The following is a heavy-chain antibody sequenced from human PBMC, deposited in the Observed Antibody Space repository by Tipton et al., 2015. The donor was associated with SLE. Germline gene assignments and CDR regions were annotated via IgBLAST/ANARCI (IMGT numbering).Heavy chain of an antibody. V-gene: IGHV3-7*01. J-gene: IGHJ4*02. CDR3: ARDSSSWYSGYYFDY. D-gene: IGHD6-13*01. CDR2: IKEDGSEK. Sequence: SLRLSCAASGFTFSSYGMHWVRQAPGKGLEWVANIKEDGSEKYYVDSVKGRFTISRDNAKNSLYLQMNSLRAEDTAVYYCARDSSSWYSGYYFDYWGQGTLVTVSS. CDR1: GFTFSSYG.